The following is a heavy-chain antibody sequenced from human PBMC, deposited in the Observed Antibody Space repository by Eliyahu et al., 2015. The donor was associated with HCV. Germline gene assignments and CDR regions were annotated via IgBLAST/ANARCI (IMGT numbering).Heavy chain of an antibody. J-gene: IGHJ4*02. D-gene: IGHD1-20*01. CDR1: GFTFSSYW. CDR3: ARDLNWXQVDY. V-gene: IGHV3-74*01. CDR2: VNPEGTST. Sequence: EVQLVESGGGLVQPGGSLRLSCAASGFTFSSYWMHWVRQVPGKGLGLVSRVNPEGTSTSYADSVKGRFSISRDNAKNTLYLQMNSLRDEDTAVYYCARDLNWXQVDYWGQGNLVTVSS.